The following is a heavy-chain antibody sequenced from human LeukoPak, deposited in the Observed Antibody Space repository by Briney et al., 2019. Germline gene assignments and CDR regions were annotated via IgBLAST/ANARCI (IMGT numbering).Heavy chain of an antibody. CDR2: IKQDGSEK. D-gene: IGHD6-6*01. V-gene: IGHV3-7*05. J-gene: IGHJ6*02. CDR3: ARDPYSSTWSYGMDV. CDR1: GFTFSSYW. Sequence: GGSLRLSCAASGFTFSSYWMSWVRQAPGKGLEWVANIKQDGSEKVYVDPVKGRFTISRDNAKNSLFLQMDALRAEDTAVYYCARDPYSSTWSYGMDVWGQGTTVTVSS.